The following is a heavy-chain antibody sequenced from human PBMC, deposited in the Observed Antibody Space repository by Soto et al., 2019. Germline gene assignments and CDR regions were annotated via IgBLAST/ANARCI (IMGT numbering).Heavy chain of an antibody. V-gene: IGHV4-34*01. CDR1: GGSFSGYY. D-gene: IGHD2-15*01. CDR2: INHSGST. CDR3: ARGLVESAIVVVVAAPLHHYYYCYGMDV. Sequence: PSETLSLTCAVSGGSFSGYYWSWIRQPPGKGLEWIGEINHSGSTNYNPSLKSRVTISVDTSKNQFSLKLSSVTAADTAVYYCARGLVESAIVVVVAAPLHHYYYCYGMDVWGQGTTVTVSS. J-gene: IGHJ6*02.